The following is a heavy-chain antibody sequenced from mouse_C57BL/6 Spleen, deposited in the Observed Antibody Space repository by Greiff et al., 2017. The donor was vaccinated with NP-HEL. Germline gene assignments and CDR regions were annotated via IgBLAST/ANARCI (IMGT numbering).Heavy chain of an antibody. D-gene: IGHD2-4*01. CDR3: ARTSYYDYDAGFAY. V-gene: IGHV1-22*01. CDR1: GYTFTDYN. CDR2: INPNNGGT. J-gene: IGHJ3*01. Sequence: EVQLQESGPELVKPGASVKMSCKASGYTFTDYNMHWVKQSHGKSLEWIGYINPNNGGTSYNQKFKGKATLTVNKSSSTAYMELRSLTSEDSAVYYCARTSYYDYDAGFAYWGQGTLVTVSA.